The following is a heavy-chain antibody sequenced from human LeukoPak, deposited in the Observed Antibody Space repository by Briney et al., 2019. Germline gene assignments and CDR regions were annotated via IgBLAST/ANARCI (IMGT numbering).Heavy chain of an antibody. J-gene: IGHJ4*02. CDR2: IYYSGST. CDR3: ARDGRAVSELRAFDY. CDR1: GGSISSSSYY. V-gene: IGHV4-39*07. Sequence: NPSETLSLTCTVSGGSISSSSYYWGWIRQPPGKGLEWIGSIYYSGSTYYNPSLKSRVTISVDTSKNQFSLKLSSVTAADTAVYYCARDGRAVSELRAFDYWGQGTLVTVSS. D-gene: IGHD6-19*01.